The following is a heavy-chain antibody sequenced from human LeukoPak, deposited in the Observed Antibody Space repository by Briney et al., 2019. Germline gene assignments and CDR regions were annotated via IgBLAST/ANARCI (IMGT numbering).Heavy chain of an antibody. CDR2: VGDSGVNR. Sequence: QTGGSLRLSCAASGFTFSSYSMNWVRQAPGKGLEWVSAVGDSGVNRVYADSVKGRFTISRDNSKNTVDLQMNSLRAEDTAVYYCAKRRLSGSSAWDAFDFWGQGTMVTVSS. CDR3: AKRRLSGSSAWDAFDF. V-gene: IGHV3-23*01. CDR1: GFTFSSYS. J-gene: IGHJ3*01. D-gene: IGHD1-26*01.